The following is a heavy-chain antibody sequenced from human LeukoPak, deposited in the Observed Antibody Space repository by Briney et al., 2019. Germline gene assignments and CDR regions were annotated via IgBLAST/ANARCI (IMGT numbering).Heavy chain of an antibody. CDR2: IYSGGST. CDR3: AKDNYYDSSGTGFDY. CDR1: GFTVSSNY. J-gene: IGHJ4*02. V-gene: IGHV3-53*01. Sequence: GGSLRLSCAASGFTVSSNYMSWVRQAPGKGLEWVSVIYSGGSTYYADSVKGRFTISRDNSKNTVYLQMNSLRAEDTAVYYCAKDNYYDSSGTGFDYWGQGTLVTVSS. D-gene: IGHD3-22*01.